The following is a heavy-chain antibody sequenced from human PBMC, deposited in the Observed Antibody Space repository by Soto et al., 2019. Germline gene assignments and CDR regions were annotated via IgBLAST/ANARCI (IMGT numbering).Heavy chain of an antibody. J-gene: IGHJ4*02. CDR2: INWNGDST. CDR3: AKESRGIAPTVTGY. CDR1: GLTFSRYW. D-gene: IGHD6-13*01. V-gene: IGHV3-20*04. Sequence: PGGSLRLSCEASGLTFSRYWMTWVRQAPGKGLEWVSGINWNGDSTDYADSVKGRFTISRDNAKNTLYLQMNSLRAEDTAVYFCAKESRGIAPTVTGYWGQGTQVTVSS.